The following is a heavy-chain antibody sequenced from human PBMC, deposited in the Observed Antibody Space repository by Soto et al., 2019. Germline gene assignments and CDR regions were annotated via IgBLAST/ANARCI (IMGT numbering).Heavy chain of an antibody. V-gene: IGHV4-61*01. Sequence: QVQLQESGPGLVKPSETLSLTCTVSGGSVSSGSYYWSWIRQPPGKGLEWIGYIYYSGSTNYNPSLKSRVTISVDTSKNQFSLKLSSVTAADTAVYYCARGGIAARPLGYYYYGMDVWGQGTTVTVSS. CDR2: IYYSGST. D-gene: IGHD6-6*01. CDR1: GGSVSSGSYY. J-gene: IGHJ6*02. CDR3: ARGGIAARPLGYYYYGMDV.